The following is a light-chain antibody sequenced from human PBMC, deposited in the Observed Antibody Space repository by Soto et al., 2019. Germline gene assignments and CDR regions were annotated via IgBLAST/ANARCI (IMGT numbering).Light chain of an antibody. CDR2: GAS. Sequence: EILMTQSPATLSVSPGERATLSCRASQSLSSNLAWYQQKPGQAPRLLIYGASTRASGIPARFSGSGSGTEFTLTISSLQSEDFALYNCQHYNDWPPAFTFGPGTRVDL. CDR1: QSLSSN. CDR3: QHYNDWPPAFT. J-gene: IGKJ3*01. V-gene: IGKV3-15*01.